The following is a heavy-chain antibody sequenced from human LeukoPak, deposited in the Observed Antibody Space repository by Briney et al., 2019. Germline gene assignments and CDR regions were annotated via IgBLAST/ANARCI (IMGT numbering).Heavy chain of an antibody. D-gene: IGHD1-26*01. J-gene: IGHJ3*02. Sequence: SETLSLTCSVSGGSIRSYYWRWLRQPPGKGLEWIGYIYYSGNTNYNPSLTSRGTISVDTSKNQFSLTLNSVTAADTAVYYCARGGWRAAGGQVGPVDAFDIWGQGTMVTVSS. CDR1: GGSIRSYY. CDR3: ARGGWRAAGGQVGPVDAFDI. CDR2: IYYSGNT. V-gene: IGHV4-59*01.